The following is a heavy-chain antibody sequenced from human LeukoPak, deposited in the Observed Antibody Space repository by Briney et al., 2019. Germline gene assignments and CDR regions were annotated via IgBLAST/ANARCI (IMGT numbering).Heavy chain of an antibody. D-gene: IGHD1-1*01. V-gene: IGHV3-21*04. J-gene: IGHJ4*02. CDR1: GFTFSSYS. Sequence: GGSLRLSCAASGFTFSSYSMSWVRQAPGKGLEWVSSISSSSSYTYYADSVKGRFTISRDNSKSTLYLQMISLTAEDTAIYYCAKATGNLRNWGQGDLVTVSS. CDR2: ISSSSSYT. CDR3: AKATGNLRN.